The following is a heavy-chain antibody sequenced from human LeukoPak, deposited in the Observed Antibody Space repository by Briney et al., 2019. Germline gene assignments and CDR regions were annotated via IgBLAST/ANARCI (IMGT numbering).Heavy chain of an antibody. CDR2: INAGNGNT. CDR1: GYTFTSYA. D-gene: IGHD2-2*01. CDR3: ARDGGYCSSTSCYSFDY. Sequence: ASVKVSCKASGYTFTSYAMHWVRQAPGQRLEWMGWINAGNGNTKYSQKFQGRVTITRDTSAGTAYMELSSLRSEDTAVYYCARDGGYCSSTSCYSFDYWGQGTLVTVSS. V-gene: IGHV1-3*01. J-gene: IGHJ4*02.